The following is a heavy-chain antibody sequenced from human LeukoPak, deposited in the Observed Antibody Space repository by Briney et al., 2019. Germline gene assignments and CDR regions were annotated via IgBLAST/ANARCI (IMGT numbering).Heavy chain of an antibody. CDR2: IWYDGTNK. V-gene: IGHV3-33*08. Sequence: GGSLRLSCAASGFTFSSYAMHWVRQAPGKGLEWVVVIWYDGTNKYYADSVKGRFTISRDNSKNTLFLQMNILRAEDTAVYYCARAAYDSSGYLTLWGQGTLVAVSS. D-gene: IGHD3-22*01. CDR3: ARAAYDSSGYLTL. CDR1: GFTFSSYA. J-gene: IGHJ4*02.